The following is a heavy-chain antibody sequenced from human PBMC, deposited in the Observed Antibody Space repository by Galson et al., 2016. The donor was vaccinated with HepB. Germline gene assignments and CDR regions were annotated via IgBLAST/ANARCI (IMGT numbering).Heavy chain of an antibody. J-gene: IGHJ4*02. CDR1: GFTFRSYA. Sequence: LRLSCAASGFTFRSYAMSWVRQAPGKGLEWVSAISGDGGSTYYAGSVQGRFTSSRDRSKNTLYLQMNSLRADDTAVYYCARFTQQWLDRVYYFNYWGQGTLVTVSS. V-gene: IGHV3-23*01. CDR2: ISGDGGST. D-gene: IGHD6-19*01. CDR3: ARFTQQWLDRVYYFNY.